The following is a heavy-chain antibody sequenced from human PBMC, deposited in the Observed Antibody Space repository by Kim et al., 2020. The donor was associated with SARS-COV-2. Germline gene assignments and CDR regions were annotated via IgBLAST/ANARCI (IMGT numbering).Heavy chain of an antibody. Sequence: GGSLSLSCAASGFTFSSYSMNWVRQAPGKGLEWVSSISNSSSYIYYADSVKGRFTISRDNAKNSLYMQMNCLRAADTAVYYCARDKWEFAVFDYWGQGTLVTVSS. D-gene: IGHD1-26*01. CDR2: ISNSSSYI. CDR1: GFTFSSYS. CDR3: ARDKWEFAVFDY. V-gene: IGHV3-21*01. J-gene: IGHJ4*02.